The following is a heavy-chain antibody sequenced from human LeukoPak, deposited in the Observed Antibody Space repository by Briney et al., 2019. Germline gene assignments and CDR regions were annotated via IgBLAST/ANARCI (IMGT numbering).Heavy chain of an antibody. J-gene: IGHJ6*02. Sequence: ASVKFCCKASGGTFSSYAISWVRQAPGQGLEWMGRIIPILGIANYAQKFQGRVTITAAKSASTAYMELSSLRSEDTAVYYCASSTPGYAPRRARYYYGVDVSGQGTTVTVS. CDR3: ASSTPGYAPRRARYYYGVDV. V-gene: IGHV1-69*04. CDR1: GGTFSSYA. CDR2: IIPILGIA. D-gene: IGHD5-12*01.